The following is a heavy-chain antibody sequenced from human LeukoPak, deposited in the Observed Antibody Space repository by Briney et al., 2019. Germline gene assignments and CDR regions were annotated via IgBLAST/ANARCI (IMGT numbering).Heavy chain of an antibody. Sequence: PGGSLRLSCAVSGFTFSNFWMSWVRQAPGRGLEWVANIHPEGNEKYHVESVKGRFTISRDNAKNVLFLQMNGLRVEDTAVYYCARGDYFSGDHWGQGTPVTVSS. CDR2: IHPEGNEK. J-gene: IGHJ4*02. CDR3: ARGDYFSGDH. D-gene: IGHD2/OR15-2a*01. CDR1: GFTFSNFW. V-gene: IGHV3-7*04.